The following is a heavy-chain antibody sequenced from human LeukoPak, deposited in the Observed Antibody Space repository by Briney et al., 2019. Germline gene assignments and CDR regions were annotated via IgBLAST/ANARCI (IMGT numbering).Heavy chain of an antibody. J-gene: IGHJ4*02. CDR3: ARARTSSIAARIDY. CDR1: GGTFTGYY. CDR2: INPNSGGT. Sequence: ASVKVSCKASGGTFTGYYMHWVRQAPGQGLEWMGWINPNSGGTNYAQKFQGRVTMTRDTSISTAYMELSRLRSDDTAVYYCARARTSSIAARIDYWGQGTLVTVSS. V-gene: IGHV1-2*02. D-gene: IGHD6-6*01.